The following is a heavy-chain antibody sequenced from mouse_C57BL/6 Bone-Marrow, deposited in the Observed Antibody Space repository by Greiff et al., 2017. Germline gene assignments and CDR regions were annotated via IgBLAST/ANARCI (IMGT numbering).Heavy chain of an antibody. V-gene: IGHV1-59*01. CDR3: ARRGACYFDY. CDR2: IDPSDSYT. J-gene: IGHJ2*01. Sequence: QVQLQQPGAELVRPGPSVKLSCKASGYTFTSYWMHWVKQRPGQGLEWIGVIDPSDSYTNYNQKFKGKATLTVDTSSRTAYMQLSSLTSEDSAVYYCARRGACYFDYWGQGTTLTVSS. CDR1: GYTFTSYW.